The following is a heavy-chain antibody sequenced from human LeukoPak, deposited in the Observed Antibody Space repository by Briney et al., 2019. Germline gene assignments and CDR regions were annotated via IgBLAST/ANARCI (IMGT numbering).Heavy chain of an antibody. V-gene: IGHV5-51*01. D-gene: IGHD3-9*01. J-gene: IGHJ6*03. CDR2: IYPGESDT. Sequence: GESLQISCQGSGSIFTSYWIGWGRQLPGKGLEWMGIIYPGESDTRYSPSFQGQVTISADKSISTAYLQWSSLMASDTAMYYCARLDWDYYYYMDVWGKGTTVTVSS. CDR3: ARLDWDYYYYMDV. CDR1: GSIFTSYW.